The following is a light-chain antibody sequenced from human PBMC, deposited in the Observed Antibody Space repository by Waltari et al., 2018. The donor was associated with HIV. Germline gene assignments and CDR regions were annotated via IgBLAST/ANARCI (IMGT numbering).Light chain of an antibody. CDR1: SSNIGNNY. Sequence: HSVLTQPPSVSAAPGQKVTIPCSGSSSNIGNNYVSCYQQFPGTAPKLLIYDNNKRPSGIPDRFSGTKSGTSATLGITGLQTGDEAGYYCGAWDSGLSAWVFGGGTKLTVL. V-gene: IGLV1-51*01. CDR2: DNN. J-gene: IGLJ3*02. CDR3: GAWDSGLSAWV.